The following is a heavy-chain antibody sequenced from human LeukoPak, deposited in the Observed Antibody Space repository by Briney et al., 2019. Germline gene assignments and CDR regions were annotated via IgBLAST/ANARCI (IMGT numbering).Heavy chain of an antibody. V-gene: IGHV1-18*01. CDR1: LYTFTSYG. CDR2: ISAYNGNT. D-gene: IGHD3-22*01. CDR3: ARGVNYYDSSGYYYQGRFDP. Sequence: SVNVSRKPSLYTFTSYGISWVRQAPGQGVEWMGWISAYNGNTNYAQKLQGRVTMTTDTSTSTAYIELRSLRTADTAVYYSARGVNYYDSSGYYYQGRFDPRGQGNLVTVSS. J-gene: IGHJ5*02.